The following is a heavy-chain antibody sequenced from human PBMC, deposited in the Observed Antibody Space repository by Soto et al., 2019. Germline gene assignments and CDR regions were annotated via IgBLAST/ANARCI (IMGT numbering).Heavy chain of an antibody. CDR2: ISSSGNKV. Sequence: EVQLVESGGDLVQPGGSLRVSCTASGFDFSRYEMNWVRQAPGKGLEWVSYISSSGNKVNYADSVKGRFTISRDNAKNSLFLHMNSLRGEDTAVYYCARRYSKYLPLDSWGKGTLVTVSS. CDR3: ARRYSKYLPLDS. J-gene: IGHJ4*02. V-gene: IGHV3-48*03. CDR1: GFDFSRYE. D-gene: IGHD4-4*01.